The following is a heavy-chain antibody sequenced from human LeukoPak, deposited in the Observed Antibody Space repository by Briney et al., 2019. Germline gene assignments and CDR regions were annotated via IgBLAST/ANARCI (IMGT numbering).Heavy chain of an antibody. J-gene: IGHJ5*02. D-gene: IGHD6-13*01. CDR3: AKADSSSWYRGGFDP. CDR2: ISWNSGSI. CDR1: GFTFDDYA. V-gene: IGHV3-9*03. Sequence: PGGSLRLSCAASGFTFDDYAMHWVRQAPGKGLEWVSGISWNSGSIVYADSVKGRFTISRDNAKNSLYPQMNSLRAEDMALYYCAKADSSSWYRGGFDPWGQGTLVTVSS.